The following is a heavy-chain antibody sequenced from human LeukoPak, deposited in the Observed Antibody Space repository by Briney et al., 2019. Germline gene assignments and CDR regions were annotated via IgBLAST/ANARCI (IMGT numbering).Heavy chain of an antibody. CDR3: ARRLRISGYYFDL. V-gene: IGHV4-59*08. Sequence: SETLSLTCTVSGGSISSYYWSWIRQPPGKGLEWIGYIYYSGSTNYNPSLKSRVTISVDTSKNQFSLKLSSVTAADTAVYYCARRLRISGYYFDLWGQGTLVTVSS. CDR2: IYYSGST. J-gene: IGHJ4*02. CDR1: GGSISSYY. D-gene: IGHD4-17*01.